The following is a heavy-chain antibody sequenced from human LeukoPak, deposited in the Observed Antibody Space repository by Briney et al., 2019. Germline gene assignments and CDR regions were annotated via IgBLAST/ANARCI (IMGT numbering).Heavy chain of an antibody. J-gene: IGHJ4*02. CDR2: ISGSGANA. D-gene: IGHD2-15*01. Sequence: PGGSLRLSCAASGFTFSSYAMGWVRQAPGKGLKWVSAISGSGANAYFADSVKGRFTISRDNSKNTLYLQMNSLRADDTAVYYCAKGRALEVVAAFNYWGQGTVVTVSS. CDR3: AKGRALEVVAAFNY. V-gene: IGHV3-23*01. CDR1: GFTFSSYA.